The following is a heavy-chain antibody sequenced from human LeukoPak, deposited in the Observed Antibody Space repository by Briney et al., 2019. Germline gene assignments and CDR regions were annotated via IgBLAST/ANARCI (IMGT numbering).Heavy chain of an antibody. Sequence: QPGGSLRLSCAASGFTFSSYAMSWVRQAPGKGLEWVSSISGSGGSTYYADSVKGRFTISRDNSKTTLYLQMNSLRAEDTAVYYCAKVFYPAAGTGRVDFPFDYWGQGTLVTVSS. J-gene: IGHJ4*02. V-gene: IGHV3-23*01. CDR3: AKVFYPAAGTGRVDFPFDY. CDR1: GFTFSSYA. D-gene: IGHD6-13*01. CDR2: ISGSGGST.